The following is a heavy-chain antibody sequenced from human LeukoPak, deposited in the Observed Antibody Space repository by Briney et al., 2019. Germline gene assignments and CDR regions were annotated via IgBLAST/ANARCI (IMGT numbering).Heavy chain of an antibody. V-gene: IGHV1-69*06. D-gene: IGHD5-12*01. CDR1: GFTFSSYA. CDR3: ARVRGYSGYDDNYYYYYYMDV. J-gene: IGHJ6*03. CDR2: IIPIFGTA. Sequence: PGGSLRLSCAASGFTFSSYAISWVRQAPGQGLEWMGGIIPIFGTANYAQKFQGRVTITADKSTSTAYMELSSLRSEDTAVYYCARVRGYSGYDDNYYYYYYMDVWGKGTTVTISS.